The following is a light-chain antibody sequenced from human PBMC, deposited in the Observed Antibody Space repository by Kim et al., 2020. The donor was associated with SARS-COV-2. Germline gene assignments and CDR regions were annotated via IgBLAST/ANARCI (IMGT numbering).Light chain of an antibody. Sequence: WSPGDRSTRSCRPSRGVTTSLAWNQQNPGRPPRLFTYDAPTRPTGIPARFSGGGSGTDFTLTISSLEPKDFAVYYCRRRTTWPLTFGQGTRLEIK. CDR3: RRRTTWPLT. V-gene: IGKV3-11*01. CDR1: RGVTTS. CDR2: DAP. J-gene: IGKJ5*01.